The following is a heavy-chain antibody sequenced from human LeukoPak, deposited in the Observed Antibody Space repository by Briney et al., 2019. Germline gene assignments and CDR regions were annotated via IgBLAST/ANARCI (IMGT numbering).Heavy chain of an antibody. Sequence: PSETLSLTCTVSGGSISSDYWSWIRQPAGKGLEWIGRIYSSGNTNYNPSLKSRVTMSVDTSKNQFSLKPSSVTAADTAVYYCAMECYGSVCYSVSLWGQGTQVSVSS. V-gene: IGHV4-4*07. CDR3: AMECYGSVCYSVSL. J-gene: IGHJ4*02. CDR1: GGSISSDY. D-gene: IGHD2-8*02. CDR2: IYSSGNT.